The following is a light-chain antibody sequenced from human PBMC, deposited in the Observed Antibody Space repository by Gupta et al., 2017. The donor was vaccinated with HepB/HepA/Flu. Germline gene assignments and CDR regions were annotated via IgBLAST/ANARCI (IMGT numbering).Light chain of an antibody. J-gene: IGKJ5*01. V-gene: IGKV3-20*01. CDR1: QSASSNS. CDR2: GAS. Sequence: EIVLTQSPGTLSLSPGERATLSCRASQSASSNSLVWYQQKPGQAPTLLIYGASIRATGIPDRFSGSGSGTDFTLTISRLEPEDFAVYYCQQDGSSPLTFGQGTRLEIK. CDR3: QQDGSSPLT.